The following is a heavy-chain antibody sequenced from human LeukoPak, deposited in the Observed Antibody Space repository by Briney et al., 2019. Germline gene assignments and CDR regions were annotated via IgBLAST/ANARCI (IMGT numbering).Heavy chain of an antibody. CDR2: IWYDGSNK. J-gene: IGHJ6*03. CDR1: GFTFSSYG. CDR3: ASRQGYMDV. V-gene: IGHV3-33*01. Sequence: PGGSLRLSCAASGFTFSSYGMHWVRQAPGKGLEWVSVIWYDGSNKYYADSVRGRFTISRDNSKNTLYLQMNSLRAEDTAVYYCASRQGYMDVWGKGTTVTVSS.